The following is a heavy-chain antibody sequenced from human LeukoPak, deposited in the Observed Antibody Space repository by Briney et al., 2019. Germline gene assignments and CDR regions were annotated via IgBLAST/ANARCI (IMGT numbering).Heavy chain of an antibody. Sequence: GGSLRLSCAASGFTFSSYSMTWVRQAPGKGLEWVSSISNDGGGTTYADFVQGRFTISRDNSKNTVFLQMNSLRAEDTALYYCAKGSSGYFLDYWGQGTLVTVSS. V-gene: IGHV3-23*01. CDR3: AKGSSGYFLDY. CDR2: ISNDGGGT. D-gene: IGHD3-22*01. J-gene: IGHJ4*02. CDR1: GFTFSSYS.